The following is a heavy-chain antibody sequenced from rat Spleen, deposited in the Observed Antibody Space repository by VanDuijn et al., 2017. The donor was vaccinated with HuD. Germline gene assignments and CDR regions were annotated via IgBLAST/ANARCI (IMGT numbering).Heavy chain of an antibody. Sequence: EVQLVESGGGLVQPGRSLKLSCAASGFTFSNYDMAWVRQAPTKGLEWVASISTGGGNTYYRDSVKGRFTISRDNAKSTLYLQMDSLRSEDTATYYCTRDEDGSYRYYVMDAWGQGASVTVSS. CDR2: ISTGGGNT. D-gene: IGHD1-3*01. CDR1: GFTFSNYD. V-gene: IGHV5S23*01. CDR3: TRDEDGSYRYYVMDA. J-gene: IGHJ4*01.